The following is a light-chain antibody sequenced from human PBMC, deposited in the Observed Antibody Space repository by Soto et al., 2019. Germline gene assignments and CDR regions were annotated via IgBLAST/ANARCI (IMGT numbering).Light chain of an antibody. Sequence: GLTQSPGTLSLSPGERATLSCRASQSVRSNFLAWYQQKPGQAPRLLIYGASNRATGIPDRFSGSGSGTDFTLTISSLQSEDFAVYYCQQYTTWPLIPFGPGTRLEIK. CDR2: GAS. CDR1: QSVRSNF. CDR3: QQYTTWPLIP. J-gene: IGKJ5*01. V-gene: IGKV3-20*01.